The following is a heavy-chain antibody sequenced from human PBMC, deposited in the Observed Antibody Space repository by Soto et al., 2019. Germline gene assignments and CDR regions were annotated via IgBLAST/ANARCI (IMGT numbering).Heavy chain of an antibody. V-gene: IGHV3-64*01. Sequence: PGGSLRLSCAASGFTFSSYAMHWVRQAPGKGLEYVSAISSNGGSTYYANSVKGRFTISRDNSKNTLYLQMGSLRAEDMAVYYCARRDGYISDYWGQGTLVTVSS. J-gene: IGHJ4*02. D-gene: IGHD5-12*01. CDR1: GFTFSSYA. CDR3: ARRDGYISDY. CDR2: ISSNGGST.